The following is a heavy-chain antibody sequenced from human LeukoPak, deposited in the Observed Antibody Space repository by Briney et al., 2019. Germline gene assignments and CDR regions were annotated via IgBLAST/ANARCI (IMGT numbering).Heavy chain of an antibody. V-gene: IGHV3-23*01. CDR1: GFTFSKYA. CDR3: AKDSDIVVVVAAEYYMDV. CDR2: ISSSTLKI. Sequence: GGSLGLSCAASGFTFSKYAMTWVRQAPGKGLEWVSAISSSTLKIYYADSVKGRFTISRDNSKNTLYLQMNSLRAEDTAVYYCAKDSDIVVVVAAEYYMDVWGKGTTVTVSS. J-gene: IGHJ6*03. D-gene: IGHD2-15*01.